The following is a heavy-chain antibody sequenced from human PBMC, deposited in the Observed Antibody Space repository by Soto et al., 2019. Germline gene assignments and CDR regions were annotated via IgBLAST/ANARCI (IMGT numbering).Heavy chain of an antibody. CDR1: GGTFSSYA. V-gene: IGHV1-69*13. CDR2: IIPIFGTA. D-gene: IGHD2-2*01. J-gene: IGHJ5*02. CDR3: ARTLGYCSSTSCYNWFDP. Sequence: SVKVSCKASGGTFSSYAISWVRQAPGQGLEWMGGIIPIFGTANYAQKFQGRVTITADESTSTAYMELRSLRSDDTAVYYCARTLGYCSSTSCYNWFDPWGQGTLVTVSS.